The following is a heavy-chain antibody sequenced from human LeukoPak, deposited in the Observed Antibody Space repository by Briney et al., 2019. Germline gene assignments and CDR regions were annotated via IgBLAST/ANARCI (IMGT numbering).Heavy chain of an antibody. J-gene: IGHJ6*02. CDR3: ARGAGVGAATNYYYYGMDV. CDR2: TNVGIGET. Sequence: ASVKFSCKASGYTFTTYAMHWVRQAPGQRLEWMGGTNVGIGETKYSQKFQGSATITRDTSASTAYMELSSLRSEDTAVYYCARGAGVGAATNYYYYGMDVWGHGTTVTVSS. D-gene: IGHD2-15*01. V-gene: IGHV1-3*01. CDR1: GYTFTTYA.